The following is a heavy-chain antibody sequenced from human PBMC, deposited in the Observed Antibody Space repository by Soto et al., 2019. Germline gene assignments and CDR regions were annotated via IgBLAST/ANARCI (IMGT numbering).Heavy chain of an antibody. D-gene: IGHD6-13*01. J-gene: IGHJ5*01. Sequence: SETLSLTCTVSGGSISNYYWTWIRQPAGKGLEWIGRIYTSGSTNYNPSLKSRLTMSVDTSKNQFSLKLSSVTAADTALYYCARQTTYSSSWFDYWGHGTLVTVSS. CDR1: GGSISNYY. V-gene: IGHV4-4*07. CDR2: IYTSGST. CDR3: ARQTTYSSSWFDY.